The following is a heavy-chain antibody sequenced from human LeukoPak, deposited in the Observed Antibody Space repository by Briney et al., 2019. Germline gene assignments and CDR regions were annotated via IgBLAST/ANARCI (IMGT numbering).Heavy chain of an antibody. D-gene: IGHD2-15*01. V-gene: IGHV4-34*01. CDR3: ASRYCSGGSCYLSYYGMDV. CDR2: INHSGST. CDR1: GGSFSGYY. Sequence: SETLSLTCAVYGGSFSGYYWSWIRQPPGKGLEWIGEINHSGSTNYNPSLKSRVTISVDKSKNQFSLKLSSVTAADTAVYYCASRYCSGGSCYLSYYGMDVWGKGTTVTVSS. J-gene: IGHJ6*04.